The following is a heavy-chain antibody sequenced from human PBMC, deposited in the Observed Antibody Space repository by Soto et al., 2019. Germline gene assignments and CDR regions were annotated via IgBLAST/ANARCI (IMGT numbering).Heavy chain of an antibody. CDR2: ITGSGGGT. Sequence: EVQLLESGGGLLQPGGSLRLSCTASGFTFSNYAMTWVRQAPGKGLEWVSTITGSGGGTYYADSVKGRFTISRDNSKNTLSLQMPNLRAADTAVSYCAREMIASTVADYVDYWGQGTLVTVSS. D-gene: IGHD2-21*01. CDR3: AREMIASTVADYVDY. J-gene: IGHJ4*02. CDR1: GFTFSNYA. V-gene: IGHV3-23*01.